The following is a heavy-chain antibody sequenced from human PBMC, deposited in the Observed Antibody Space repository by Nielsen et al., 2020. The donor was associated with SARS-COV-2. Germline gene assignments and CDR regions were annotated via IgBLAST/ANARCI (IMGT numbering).Heavy chain of an antibody. J-gene: IGHJ6*02. CDR2: IGTAGDT. CDR1: GFTFSSYD. Sequence: GESLEISCAASGFTFSSYDMHWVRQATGKGLEWVSAIGTAGDTYYPGSVKGRFTISRENAKNSLYLQMNSLRAGDTAVYYCARDHGYGMDVWGQGTTVTVSS. CDR3: ARDHGYGMDV. V-gene: IGHV3-13*04.